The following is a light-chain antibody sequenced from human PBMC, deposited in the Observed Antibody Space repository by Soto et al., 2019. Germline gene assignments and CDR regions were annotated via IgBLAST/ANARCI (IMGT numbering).Light chain of an antibody. CDR2: EGT. CDR3: CAYAGSATFVV. Sequence: QSALTQPASVSGSPGQSITISCTGTSSDIGSYNLVSLYQHLPGKAPKLIIYEGTKRSSGVSNRFSGAKSGNTASLTISGLQAEDAADYYCCAYAGSATFVVFGGGTKLTVL. CDR1: SSDIGSYNL. J-gene: IGLJ3*02. V-gene: IGLV2-23*03.